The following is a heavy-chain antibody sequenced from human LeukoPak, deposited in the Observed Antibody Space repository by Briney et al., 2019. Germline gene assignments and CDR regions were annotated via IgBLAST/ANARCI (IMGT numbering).Heavy chain of an antibody. CDR3: VKQSSGYYAPLDS. V-gene: IGHV3-43*01. CDR2: INWDDVTT. Sequence: GGSLRLSCAASGFDFEDYTMHWVRQVPGKSLEWVSLINWDDVTTDYAASVRGRSTISRDNSKNSLYLQMNSLTTEDTALYFCVKQSSGYYAPLDSWGQGTLVSVSS. J-gene: IGHJ4*02. D-gene: IGHD5-12*01. CDR1: GFDFEDYT.